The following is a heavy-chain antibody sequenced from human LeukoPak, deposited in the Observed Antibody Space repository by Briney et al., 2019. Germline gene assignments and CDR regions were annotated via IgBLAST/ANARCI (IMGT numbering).Heavy chain of an antibody. V-gene: IGHV5-51*01. Sequence: GESLKISCKGSGYSFTSYWIGWVRQMPGKGLEWMGVIYPGDSDTKYSPSFQGQVTISVDKSIRTAYLHWSSLKASDTAMYYCARHEGRYFPNLYGMDVWGQGTTVTVSS. J-gene: IGHJ6*02. CDR1: GYSFTSYW. CDR3: ARHEGRYFPNLYGMDV. D-gene: IGHD3-9*01. CDR2: IYPGDSDT.